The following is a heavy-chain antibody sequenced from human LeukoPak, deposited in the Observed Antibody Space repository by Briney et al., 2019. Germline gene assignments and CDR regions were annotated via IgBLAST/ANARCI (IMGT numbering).Heavy chain of an antibody. Sequence: GGSLRLSCAASKFIFSNYAMHWVRQAPGKGLEWVAVISYDGSDEYYADSVKGRFTISRDNSKNTLSLQMNSLRSEDTAVYYCARGPSGYHNTGGQGTLVTVSS. V-gene: IGHV3-30*04. CDR3: ARGPSGYHNT. J-gene: IGHJ4*02. D-gene: IGHD5-12*01. CDR2: ISYDGSDE. CDR1: KFIFSNYA.